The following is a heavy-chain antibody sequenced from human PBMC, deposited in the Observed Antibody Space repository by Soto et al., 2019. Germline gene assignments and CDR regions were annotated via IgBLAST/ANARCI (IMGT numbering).Heavy chain of an antibody. CDR2: IIPILGIA. Sequence: QVQLVQSGAEVKKPGSSVKVSCKASGGTFSSYTISWVRQAPGQGLEWMGRIIPILGIANYAQKFQGRVTITADKSTSTAYMELSSLRSEDTAVYYCARSSGGTAVFDYYYYGMDVWGQGTTVTVSS. D-gene: IGHD3-16*01. CDR1: GGTFSSYT. J-gene: IGHJ6*02. V-gene: IGHV1-69*02. CDR3: ARSSGGTAVFDYYYYGMDV.